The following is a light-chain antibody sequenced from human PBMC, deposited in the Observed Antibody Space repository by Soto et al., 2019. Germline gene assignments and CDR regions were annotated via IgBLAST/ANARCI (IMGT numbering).Light chain of an antibody. CDR1: QSVSNNY. CDR3: QQRSDWPPT. CDR2: GAS. Sequence: EIVLTQSPGTLSLSPGERATHSCRASQSVSNNYLAWYQQKPGQAPRLLIYGASNRATGIPDRFSGSGSGTDFTLTISSLEPEDFAVYFCQQRSDWPPTFGQGTRLEI. V-gene: IGKV3D-20*02. J-gene: IGKJ5*01.